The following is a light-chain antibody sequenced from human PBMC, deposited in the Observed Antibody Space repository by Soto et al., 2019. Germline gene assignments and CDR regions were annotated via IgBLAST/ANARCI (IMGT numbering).Light chain of an antibody. J-gene: IGKJ2*01. CDR3: QQSYSTLYT. Sequence: GVPSTFSGSGSGTDFTLTISSLQPGDFATYYCQQSYSTLYTFGQGTKLEIK. V-gene: IGKV1-39*01.